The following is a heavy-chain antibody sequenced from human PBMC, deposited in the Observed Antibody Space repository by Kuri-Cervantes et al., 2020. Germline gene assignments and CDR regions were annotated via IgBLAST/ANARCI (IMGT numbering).Heavy chain of an antibody. CDR1: GFTVSSNY. CDR2: IYSGGST. D-gene: IGHD6-13*01. V-gene: IGHV3-53*01. Sequence: GESLKISCAASGFTVSSNYMSWVRQAPGKGLEWVSVIYSGGSTYYADSVKGRFTISRDNSKNTLYLRMNSLRAEDTAVYYCARDREGIAAADWYFDLWGRGTLVTVSS. CDR3: ARDREGIAAADWYFDL. J-gene: IGHJ2*01.